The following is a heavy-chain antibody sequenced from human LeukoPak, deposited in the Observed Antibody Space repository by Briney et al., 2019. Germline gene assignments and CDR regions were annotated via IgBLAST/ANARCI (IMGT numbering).Heavy chain of an antibody. J-gene: IGHJ2*01. CDR2: ISSNVGST. CDR1: GFTFSSYA. Sequence: GGSLRLSCEASGFTFSSYAMSWVRQAPGKGLEGVSSISSNVGSTYYADAVKGRFTISRDNSKNTPFLQMNSLRAEDTAVYYCANTDGGAWSDLYFDLWGRGTLVTDSS. CDR3: ANTDGGAWSDLYFDL. D-gene: IGHD5-24*01. V-gene: IGHV3-23*01.